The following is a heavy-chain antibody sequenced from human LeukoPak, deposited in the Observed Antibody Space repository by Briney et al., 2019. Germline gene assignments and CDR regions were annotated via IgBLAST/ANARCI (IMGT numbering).Heavy chain of an antibody. CDR1: GYSISSDYY. J-gene: IGHJ4*02. D-gene: IGHD3-22*01. CDR2: IYHRGST. Sequence: SETLSLTCVVSGYSISSDYYWGWIRQPPGKGLEWIGNIYHRGSTYYNPSLKSRVTISVDTSKNQFSLKLSSVTAADTAVYYCAKVQGLYDSSGYPFDYWGQGTLVTVSS. CDR3: AKVQGLYDSSGYPFDY. V-gene: IGHV4-38-2*01.